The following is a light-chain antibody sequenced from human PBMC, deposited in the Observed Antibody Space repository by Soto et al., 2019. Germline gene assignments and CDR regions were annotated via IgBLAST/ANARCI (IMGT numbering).Light chain of an antibody. CDR3: SSYAGSNIVV. CDR1: SSDVGGYNY. J-gene: IGLJ2*01. CDR2: EVT. V-gene: IGLV2-8*01. Sequence: QSALTQPASVSGSPGQSITISCTGTSSDVGGYNYVSWYQQHPGKVPKLMIYEVTKRPSGVPDRFSGSKSGNTASLTVSGLQAEDEADYYCSSYAGSNIVVFGGGTKVTVL.